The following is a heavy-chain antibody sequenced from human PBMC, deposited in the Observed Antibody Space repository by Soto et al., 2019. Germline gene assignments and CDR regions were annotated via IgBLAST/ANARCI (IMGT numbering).Heavy chain of an antibody. CDR2: IYYSEST. J-gene: IGHJ4*02. CDR1: GGSISSYY. Sequence: SETLSLTCTVSGGSISSYYWSWIRQPPGKGLKWIGNIYYSESTNYNPSHKSRVTISVDTSKNQFSLKLSSVTAADTAVYYCARPHHYYGSGSQDYWGQGTLVTVSS. V-gene: IGHV4-59*08. D-gene: IGHD3-10*01. CDR3: ARPHHYYGSGSQDY.